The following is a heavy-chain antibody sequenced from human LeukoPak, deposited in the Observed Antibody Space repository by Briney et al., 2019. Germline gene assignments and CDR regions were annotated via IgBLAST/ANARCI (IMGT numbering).Heavy chain of an antibody. V-gene: IGHV1-18*01. D-gene: IGHD4-17*01. CDR3: ARGYDYGDYVGDFDY. J-gene: IGHJ4*02. CDR2: ITTYNGNT. Sequence: GESLKISCKASGYTFTSYPISWVRQAPGQGLEWVGWITTYNGNTNYAQKLQGRVTMITDTSTSTAYMDLRGLRSDDTAVYYCARGYDYGDYVGDFDYWGQGTLVTVSS. CDR1: GYTFTSYP.